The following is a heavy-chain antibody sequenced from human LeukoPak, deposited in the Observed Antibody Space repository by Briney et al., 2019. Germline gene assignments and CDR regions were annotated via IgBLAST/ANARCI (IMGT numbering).Heavy chain of an antibody. D-gene: IGHD6-6*01. J-gene: IGHJ4*02. CDR1: GGTFSSYA. V-gene: IGHV1-69*05. CDR3: AAYSSSSFVDY. CDR2: IIPIFGTA. Sequence: GASVKVSCKASGGTFSSYAISWVRQAPGQGLEWMGRIIPIFGTANYAQKFQGRVTITTDESTSTAYMELSSPRSEDTAVYYCAAYSSSSFVDYWGQGTLVTVSS.